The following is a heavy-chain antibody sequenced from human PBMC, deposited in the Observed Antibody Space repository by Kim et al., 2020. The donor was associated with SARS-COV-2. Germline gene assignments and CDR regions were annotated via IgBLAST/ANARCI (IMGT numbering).Heavy chain of an antibody. V-gene: IGHV3-23*01. CDR3: AKVQQLVLEGDFDY. D-gene: IGHD6-13*01. J-gene: IGHJ4*02. Sequence: ADSVKGRFTISRDNSKNTLYLQMNSLRAEDTAVYYCAKVQQLVLEGDFDYWGQGTLVTVSS.